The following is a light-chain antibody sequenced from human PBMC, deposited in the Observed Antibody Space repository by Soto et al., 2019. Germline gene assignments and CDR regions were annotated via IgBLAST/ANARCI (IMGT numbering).Light chain of an antibody. Sequence: IVMTQSPATLSVSPGERATLSCRASQSISSNLAWYQHKPGQAPRLLIIGASTRATGIPARFSGSGSGTEFTLTINSLQSEDFAVYYCQQYETWPPLTFGGGTKVEIK. CDR3: QQYETWPPLT. CDR2: GAS. CDR1: QSISSN. J-gene: IGKJ4*01. V-gene: IGKV3-15*01.